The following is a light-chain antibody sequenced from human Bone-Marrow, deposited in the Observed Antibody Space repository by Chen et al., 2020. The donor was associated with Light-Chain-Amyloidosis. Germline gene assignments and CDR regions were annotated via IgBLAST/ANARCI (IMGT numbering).Light chain of an antibody. J-gene: IGLJ3*02. Sequence: QSALTQPPSASGSPGQSVTISCTGTSGDVGGYHSVSWYQHYPGKAPKLIFYEVTKRPSVFPDRFSGSKSGNTASLTGSGLQADDEADYYCCSSAGSNTWVFGGETKVTVL. CDR2: EVT. CDR1: SGDVGGYHS. V-gene: IGLV2-8*01. CDR3: CSSAGSNTWV.